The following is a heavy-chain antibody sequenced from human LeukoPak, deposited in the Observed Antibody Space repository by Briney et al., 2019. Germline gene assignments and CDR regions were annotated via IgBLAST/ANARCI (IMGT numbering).Heavy chain of an antibody. D-gene: IGHD6-13*01. CDR2: IYPGDSDT. CDR3: ARSDSSSWDNDAFDI. V-gene: IGHV5-51*01. J-gene: IGHJ3*02. CDR1: GYSFTSYW. Sequence: GESLKISCKGSGYSFTSYWIGWVRQMPGKGLELMGIIYPGDSDTRYSPSFQGQVTISADKSISTAYLQWSSLKASDTAMYYCARSDSSSWDNDAFDIWGQGTMVTVFS.